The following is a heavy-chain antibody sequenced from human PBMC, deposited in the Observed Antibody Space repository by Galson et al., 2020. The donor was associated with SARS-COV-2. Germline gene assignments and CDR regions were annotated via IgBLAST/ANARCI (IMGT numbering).Heavy chain of an antibody. Sequence: GGSLRLSCASSGFTFSNAWMNWVRQAPGKGLEWVGRIKSKTDGGTTDYAAPVKGRFTISRDDSKNTLYLQMNSLKTEDTAVYYCTTDQVSNGPRKLGYYYGMDVWGQGTTVTVSS. D-gene: IGHD3-16*01. V-gene: IGHV3-15*07. CDR3: TTDQVSNGPRKLGYYYGMDV. J-gene: IGHJ6*02. CDR2: IKSKTDGGTT. CDR1: GFTFSNAW.